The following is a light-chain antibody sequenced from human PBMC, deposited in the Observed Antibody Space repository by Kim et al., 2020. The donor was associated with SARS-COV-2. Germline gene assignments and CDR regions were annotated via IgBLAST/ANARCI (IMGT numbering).Light chain of an antibody. J-gene: IGKJ1*01. CDR2: QAS. CDR1: QTIGSW. CDR3: QNYDSDST. Sequence: SASIGDRVTITCRASQTIGSWLAWYKQKPGKAPELLIFQASNLETGVPSRFSGGGSGTEFTLTISSLQPDYFATYYCQNYDSDSTFGQGTKVDIK. V-gene: IGKV1-5*03.